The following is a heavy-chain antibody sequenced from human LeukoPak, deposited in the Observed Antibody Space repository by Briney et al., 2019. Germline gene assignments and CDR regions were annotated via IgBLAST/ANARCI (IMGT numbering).Heavy chain of an antibody. CDR3: ARDRWYYDSSGYSLTKGY. CDR1: GFTFSSYS. J-gene: IGHJ4*02. Sequence: PGGSLRLSCAASGFTFSSYSMNWVRQAPGKGLEWVSYISSSSSTIYYADSVKGRFTISRDNAKNSLYLQMNSLRDKDTAVYYCARDRWYYDSSGYSLTKGYWGQGTLVTVSS. CDR2: ISSSSSTI. V-gene: IGHV3-48*02. D-gene: IGHD3-22*01.